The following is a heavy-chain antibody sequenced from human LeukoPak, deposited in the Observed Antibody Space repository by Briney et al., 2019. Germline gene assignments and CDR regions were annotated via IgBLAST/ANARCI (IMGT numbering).Heavy chain of an antibody. D-gene: IGHD3-10*01. J-gene: IGHJ4*02. V-gene: IGHV1-69*13. CDR3: ARDLPEYYYGSGHEGYDY. Sequence: SVKVSCKASGGTFSSYAISWVRQAPGQGLEWMGGIIPIFGTANYAQKFQGRVTITADESTSTAYMELSSLRSEDTAVYYCARDLPEYYYGSGHEGYDYWGQGTLVTVSS. CDR1: GGTFSSYA. CDR2: IIPIFGTA.